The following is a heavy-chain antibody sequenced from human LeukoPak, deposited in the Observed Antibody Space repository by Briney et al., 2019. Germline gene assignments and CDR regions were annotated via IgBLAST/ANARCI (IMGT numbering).Heavy chain of an antibody. V-gene: IGHV3-7*04. CDR3: PGGGDTKLSY. J-gene: IGHJ4*02. CDR2: IKEDGNER. Sequence: GGSLRLSCAASGFTFSCYEMSWVRQAPGKGLERVASIKEDGNERYYLDSVKGRFTISRDNAKNSLYLQMKSLRAEDAAVYYCPGGGDTKLSYWGQGTLVTVSS. CDR1: GFTFSCYE. D-gene: IGHD2-21*01.